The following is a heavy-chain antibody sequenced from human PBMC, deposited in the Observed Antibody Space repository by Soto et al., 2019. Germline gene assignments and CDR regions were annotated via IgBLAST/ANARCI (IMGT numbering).Heavy chain of an antibody. CDR1: GGPFSSGGYY. CDR2: IYYNGDT. Sequence: SETLSLTCTVSGGPFSSGGYYWSWIRQEPGKGLEWIGYIYYNGDTSYNPSLKSRVTISADTSKTQFSLKLRSVTAADTAVYYCARGDSTVSSVFDYWGQGMLVTVSS. J-gene: IGHJ4*02. D-gene: IGHD4-17*01. CDR3: ARGDSTVSSVFDY. V-gene: IGHV4-31*03.